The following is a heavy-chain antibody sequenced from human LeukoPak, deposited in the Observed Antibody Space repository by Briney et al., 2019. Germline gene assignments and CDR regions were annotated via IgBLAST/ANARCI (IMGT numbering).Heavy chain of an antibody. V-gene: IGHV1-2*02. CDR1: GYPFTTYY. D-gene: IGHD3-22*01. J-gene: IGHJ3*02. Sequence: ASVKVSCKASGYPFTTYYIHWVRQAPGQTLEWMGWVNPNSGGTNYAQKFQGRVTMTRDTSISTAYMELSRLRSDDTAVYYCARGRRHYDSSAYYYEGDAFDIWGQGTMVTVSS. CDR2: VNPNSGGT. CDR3: ARGRRHYDSSAYYYEGDAFDI.